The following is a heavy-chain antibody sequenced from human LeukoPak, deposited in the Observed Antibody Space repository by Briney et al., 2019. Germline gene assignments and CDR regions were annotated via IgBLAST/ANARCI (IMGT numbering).Heavy chain of an antibody. CDR1: GHSLSSGYY. D-gene: IGHD1-26*01. CDR2: IYHSGRT. CDR3: ARHSGWVAPKPSALSAY. V-gene: IGHV4-38-2*01. J-gene: IGHJ1*01. Sequence: SETLSHTCALSGHSLSSGYYWGWIRQPPGKGVEWIGRIYHSGRTYHNPSLKSRLTISVDPSKNPSSPKLSSVPAADPAVYCCARHSGWVAPKPSALSAYWGQGTLVSVPS.